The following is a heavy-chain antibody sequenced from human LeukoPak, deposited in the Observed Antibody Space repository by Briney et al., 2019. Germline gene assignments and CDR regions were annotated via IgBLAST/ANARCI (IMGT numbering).Heavy chain of an antibody. CDR1: DGSIRSYY. V-gene: IGHV4-59*01. Sequence: SETLSLTCTVYDGSIRSYYRSWIRQPPGKGLEWLGYIYYSGSTNYNPSLKSRVTISVDTSKNQFSLKLSSVTAADTAVYYCARLSVYCSSTSCYDYYYGMDVWGQGTTVTVSS. J-gene: IGHJ6*02. D-gene: IGHD2-2*01. CDR2: IYYSGST. CDR3: ARLSVYCSSTSCYDYYYGMDV.